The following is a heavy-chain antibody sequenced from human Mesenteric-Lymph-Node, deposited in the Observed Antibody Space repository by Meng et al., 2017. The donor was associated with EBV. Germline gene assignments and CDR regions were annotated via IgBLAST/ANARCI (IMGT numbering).Heavy chain of an antibody. D-gene: IGHD5-18*01. Sequence: LGQAGAAGRKPGSWVNVSCKASGGSFSPYTITWVRQAPGQGLEWMGRIIPMFGTAKYAQNFQGRVTITADESTNTAYMELSSLRSDDTAVYYCARVWGGYSFGLSDYWGQGTLVTVSS. J-gene: IGHJ4*02. CDR3: ARVWGGYSFGLSDY. V-gene: IGHV1-69*01. CDR2: IIPMFGTA. CDR1: GGSFSPYT.